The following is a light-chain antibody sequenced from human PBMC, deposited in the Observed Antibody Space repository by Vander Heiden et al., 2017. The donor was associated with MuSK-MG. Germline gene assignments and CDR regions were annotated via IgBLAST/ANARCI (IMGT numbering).Light chain of an antibody. Sequence: DIQMTQSPSSLSASVGDRVTITCQASQEIRSSLNWYQQKPGKAPKLLIYDASNLETGVPSTFSGSGSGTDFTFTISSRQPEDVATYYSQEEHILPWTFGQGAKVEVK. V-gene: IGKV1-33*01. CDR2: DAS. CDR3: QEEHILPWT. CDR1: QEIRSS. J-gene: IGKJ1*01.